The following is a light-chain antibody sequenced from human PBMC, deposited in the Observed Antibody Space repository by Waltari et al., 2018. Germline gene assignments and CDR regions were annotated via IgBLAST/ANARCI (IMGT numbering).Light chain of an antibody. Sequence: AVQMTQSPSSLSASVGDRVTITCRASQDIINDLGWFQQKPGKAPKLLIYEASILPSGVPSRSSGSGSGTYFTLTISSLEPDDSATYYCQQDYSYPHTFGQGTKLEI. V-gene: IGKV1-6*01. CDR1: QDIIND. J-gene: IGKJ2*01. CDR2: EAS. CDR3: QQDYSYPHT.